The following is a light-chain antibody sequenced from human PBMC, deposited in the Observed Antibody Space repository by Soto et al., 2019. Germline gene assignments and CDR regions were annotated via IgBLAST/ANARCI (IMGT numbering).Light chain of an antibody. CDR1: SGDVGGYNF. CDR3: SSYSSKSTPV. V-gene: IGLV2-14*01. Sequence: QSVLTQPASVSGSPGQSITISCTGTSGDVGGYNFVSWYQQHPGEGPKLIIYEVTNRPSGVSDRFSGSKSGYTGSLTIAGLKADDEGDYYCSSYSSKSTPVFGGGTKLTVL. CDR2: EVT. J-gene: IGLJ3*02.